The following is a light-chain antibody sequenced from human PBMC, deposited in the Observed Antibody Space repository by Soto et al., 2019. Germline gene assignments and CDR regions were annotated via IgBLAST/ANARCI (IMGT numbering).Light chain of an antibody. V-gene: IGLV1-51*01. CDR3: GTWDNSLRAVV. Sequence: QSVLTQAPSVSAAPGQKVTISCSGSSSNIGKNYVSWYQHLPGTAPKLLIYDNNKGPSGIPDRFSGSKSGTSATLDITGLQTGDEADYYCGTWDNSLRAVVFGGGTKLTVL. J-gene: IGLJ2*01. CDR1: SSNIGKNY. CDR2: DNN.